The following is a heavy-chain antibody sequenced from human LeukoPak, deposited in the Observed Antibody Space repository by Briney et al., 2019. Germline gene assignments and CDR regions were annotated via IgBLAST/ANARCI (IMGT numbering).Heavy chain of an antibody. CDR1: GGSISSSSYY. V-gene: IGHV4-39*07. J-gene: IGHJ5*02. Sequence: PSETLSLTCTVSGGSISSSSYYWGWIRQPPGKGLEWIGSIYYSESTYYDPSLKSRVTISVDTSNNDFSLNLTSVTAADTAVYYCATEFYDFLSGESWFDPWGQGALVTVS. D-gene: IGHD3-9*01. CDR3: ATEFYDFLSGESWFDP. CDR2: IYYSEST.